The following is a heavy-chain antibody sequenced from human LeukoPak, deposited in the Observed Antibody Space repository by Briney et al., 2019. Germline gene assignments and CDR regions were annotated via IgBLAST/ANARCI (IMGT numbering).Heavy chain of an antibody. CDR2: ISAYNGDT. CDR1: GYTLTSFS. V-gene: IGHV1-18*01. CDR3: ARGDCSGGSCFLPEYFQH. Sequence: ASVKVSCKASGYTLTSFSVSWVRQAPGQGPEWMGWISAYNGDTNYAQKLQGRVTMTTDTSTNTAYMELRSLRSDDTAVYYCARGDCSGGSCFLPEYFQHWGQGTLVTVSS. J-gene: IGHJ1*01. D-gene: IGHD2-15*01.